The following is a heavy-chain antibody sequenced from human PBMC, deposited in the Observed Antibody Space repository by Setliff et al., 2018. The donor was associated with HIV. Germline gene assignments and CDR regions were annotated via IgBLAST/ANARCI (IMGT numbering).Heavy chain of an antibody. CDR1: NYTLINYG. CDR3: VRGHCNSDKCWYTWFDP. CDR2: IGSYSGYT. V-gene: IGHV1-18*01. J-gene: IGHJ5*02. Sequence: RASVKVSCKASNYTLINYGVSWVRQAPGQGLEWMGWIGSYSGYTIYAQKFQDRLTMTTDTSTTTASMELRCLRSDDTAVYYCVRGHCNSDKCWYTWFDPWGQGTLVTVSS. D-gene: IGHD2-2*01.